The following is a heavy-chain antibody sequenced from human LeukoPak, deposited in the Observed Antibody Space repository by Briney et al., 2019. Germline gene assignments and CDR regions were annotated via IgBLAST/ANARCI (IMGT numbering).Heavy chain of an antibody. CDR1: GFTFSSYA. D-gene: IGHD6-19*01. V-gene: IGHV3-23*01. Sequence: PGGSLRLSCAASGFTFSSYAMSWVRQAPGRGLEWVSGISGSDGNTHYADSVKGRFSISRDNSKSTLYLQMNSPRAEDTAVYYCANVALGGASGWSRPFWYWGQGTLVTVSS. CDR3: ANVALGGASGWSRPFWY. CDR2: ISGSDGNT. J-gene: IGHJ4*02.